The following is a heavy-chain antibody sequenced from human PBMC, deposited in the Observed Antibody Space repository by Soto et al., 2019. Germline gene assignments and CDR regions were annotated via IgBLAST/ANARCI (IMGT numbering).Heavy chain of an antibody. D-gene: IGHD6-19*01. J-gene: IGHJ5*02. CDR3: ARPYSSNSNWFDP. CDR2: SRDDADDV. Sequence: QVQLVESGGGVVQPGRSLRLSCAASGFTLSNYGMHWVRQAPGKGLEWVAVSRDDADDVYYGDSVKGRFTISRDNSKNTLYLQMNYLRAEDTAVYYCARPYSSNSNWFDPWGQGTLVTVSS. CDR1: GFTLSNYG. V-gene: IGHV3-33*01.